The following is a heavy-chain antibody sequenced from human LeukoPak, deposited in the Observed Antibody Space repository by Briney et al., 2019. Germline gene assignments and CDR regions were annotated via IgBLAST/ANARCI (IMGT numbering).Heavy chain of an antibody. CDR1: GFPFSSYA. CDR3: VKDRAYNYAYWNYGMDV. Sequence: PGWSLRLSCSASGFPFSSYAMHWVRQAPGKGLEYVSAIGSNGGSTYYADSVQGRFTISRDNSKNTLYLQMSSLGPEDTPVYYCVKDRAYNYAYWNYGMDVWGQGTTVTVSS. V-gene: IGHV3-64D*09. D-gene: IGHD3-16*01. J-gene: IGHJ6*02. CDR2: IGSNGGST.